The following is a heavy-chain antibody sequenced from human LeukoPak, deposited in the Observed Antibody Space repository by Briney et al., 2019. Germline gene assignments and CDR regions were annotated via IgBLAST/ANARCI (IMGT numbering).Heavy chain of an antibody. Sequence: SETLSLTCADSGGSISSSNWWSWVRQPPGKGLEWIGETYHSGSTNYNPSPKSRVTISVDKSKNQFSLKLSSVTAADTAVYYCARDLGYSYGYGYWGQGTLVTVSS. CDR1: GGSISSSNW. D-gene: IGHD5-18*01. J-gene: IGHJ4*02. CDR3: ARDLGYSYGYGY. V-gene: IGHV4-4*02. CDR2: TYHSGST.